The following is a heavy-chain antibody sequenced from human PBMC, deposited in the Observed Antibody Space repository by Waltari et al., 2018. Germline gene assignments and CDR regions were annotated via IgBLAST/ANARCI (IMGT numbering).Heavy chain of an antibody. CDR3: ASVDTAMVTIDY. D-gene: IGHD5-18*01. CDR1: GGSFSGYS. V-gene: IGHV4-34*01. CDR2: INHSGST. Sequence: QVQLQQWGAGLLKPSETLSLTCAVYGGSFSGYSWSWIRQPPGKGLEWIGEINHSGSTNYNPSLKSRVTISVDTSKNQFSLKLSSVTAADTAVYYCASVDTAMVTIDYWGQGTLVTVSS. J-gene: IGHJ4*02.